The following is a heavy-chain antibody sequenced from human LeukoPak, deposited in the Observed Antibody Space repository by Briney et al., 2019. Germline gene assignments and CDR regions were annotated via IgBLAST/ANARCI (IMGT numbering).Heavy chain of an antibody. V-gene: IGHV1-69*05. D-gene: IGHD3-3*01. CDR3: ARVGVIISHNWFDP. CDR2: ITGLFATA. Sequence: SVQVSCKASGGISSNFAIHWVRQAPGQGLEWMGQITGLFATAHYAQKFQGRVTITTDESTGAVYMELSSLRSEDTAVYYCARVGVIISHNWFDPGGQGTLVTVSS. J-gene: IGHJ5*02. CDR1: GGISSNFA.